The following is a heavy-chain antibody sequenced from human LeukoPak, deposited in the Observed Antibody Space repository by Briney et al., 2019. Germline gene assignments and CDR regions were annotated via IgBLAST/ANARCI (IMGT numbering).Heavy chain of an antibody. CDR1: GGTFSSYA. Sequence: SVKVSCKASGGTFSSYAISWVRQAPGQGLEWMGGIIPIFGTANYAQKFQGRVTITTDESTSTAYMELSSLRSEDTAVYYCAGGGGGNSYYYYYYMDVWGKGTTVTVSS. CDR3: AGGGGGNSYYYYYYMDV. D-gene: IGHD4-23*01. J-gene: IGHJ6*03. V-gene: IGHV1-69*05. CDR2: IIPIFGTA.